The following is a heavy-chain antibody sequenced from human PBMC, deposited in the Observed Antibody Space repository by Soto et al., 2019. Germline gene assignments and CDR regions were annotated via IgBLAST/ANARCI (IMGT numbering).Heavy chain of an antibody. CDR1: GGSFSGYY. V-gene: IGHV4-34*01. CDR3: GRGTLIYYYCIDV. Sequence: SETLSLTCAVYGGSFSGYYWSWIRQPPGKGLEGSGEINHSGSTNYNKSLKRRVTISVDTTKNQYYLKMSSVTAAETAVDYCGRGTLIYYYCIDVWGQGTTVTVSS. J-gene: IGHJ6*02. D-gene: IGHD2-8*01. CDR2: INHSGST.